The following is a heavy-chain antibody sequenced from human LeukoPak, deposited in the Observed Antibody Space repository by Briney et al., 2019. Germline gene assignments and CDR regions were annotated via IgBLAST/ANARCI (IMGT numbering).Heavy chain of an antibody. CDR2: IYSGGNT. Sequence: GGSLRLSCTASGFTVSSNYMSWVRQAPGKGLEWVSVIYSGGNTYYADSVKGRFTISRDNSKNTLYLQMNSLRAEDTAVYYCARTYSGSYPLDYWGQGTLVAVSS. D-gene: IGHD1-26*01. CDR1: GFTVSSNY. V-gene: IGHV3-53*01. J-gene: IGHJ4*02. CDR3: ARTYSGSYPLDY.